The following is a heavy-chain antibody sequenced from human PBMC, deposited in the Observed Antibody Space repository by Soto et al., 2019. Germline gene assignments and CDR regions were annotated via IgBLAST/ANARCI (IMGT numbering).Heavy chain of an antibody. Sequence: EVQLVETGGGLIQPGGSLRLSCAASGFTVSSYYMSWVRQAPGKGPEGVSVIYSVGTTYYADSLKGRFNISRDNSKNTLYLEMNNLRAEDTAVYYCARGATRDNMMESPWGQGTLVTVSS. V-gene: IGHV3-53*02. D-gene: IGHD3-16*01. J-gene: IGHJ5*02. CDR3: ARGATRDNMMESP. CDR2: IYSVGTT. CDR1: GFTVSSYY.